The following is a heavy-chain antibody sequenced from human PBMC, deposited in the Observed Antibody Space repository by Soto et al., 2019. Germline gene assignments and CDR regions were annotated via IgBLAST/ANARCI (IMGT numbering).Heavy chain of an antibody. CDR3: TRHAIGVVVPAAIRN. CDR1: GCSISSSSYY. J-gene: IGHJ4*02. V-gene: IGHV4-39*01. Sequence: WETLSLTCAVSGCSISSSSYYWDWIRQPPGKGLEWIGTIYYTGTSNYNPSLKSRVTISVDTSKNQFSLNLSSVTAADTAVYYCTRHAIGVVVPAAIRNWGQGSLVTVSS. D-gene: IGHD2-15*01. CDR2: IYYTGTS.